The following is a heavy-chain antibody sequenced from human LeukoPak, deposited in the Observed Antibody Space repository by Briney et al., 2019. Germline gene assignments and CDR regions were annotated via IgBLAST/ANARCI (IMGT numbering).Heavy chain of an antibody. J-gene: IGHJ5*02. CDR1: GFTISGDY. V-gene: IGHV3-53*01. CDR3: ARHDWFDP. Sequence: GGSLRLSCAVSGFTISGDYMSWVRQAPGKVLEWVSVMYDGGATYYADSVKGRFTISRDNSKSTLYLQMNSLRVEDTAVYYCARHDWFDPWGHGTLVTVSS. D-gene: IGHD3-3*01. CDR2: MYDGGAT.